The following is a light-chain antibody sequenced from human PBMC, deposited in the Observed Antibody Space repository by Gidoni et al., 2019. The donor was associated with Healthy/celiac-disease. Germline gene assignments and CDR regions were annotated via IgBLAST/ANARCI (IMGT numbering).Light chain of an antibody. CDR2: QDS. Sequence: YELTQPPSVSVSPGQTASITCSGDKLGDKYACWYQQKPGQSPVLVIYQDSKRPSGIPEPFSGSTSWNTATLTISGTQAMDEADYYCQAWDSSTAVFGGGTKLTVL. CDR1: KLGDKY. V-gene: IGLV3-1*01. CDR3: QAWDSSTAV. J-gene: IGLJ2*01.